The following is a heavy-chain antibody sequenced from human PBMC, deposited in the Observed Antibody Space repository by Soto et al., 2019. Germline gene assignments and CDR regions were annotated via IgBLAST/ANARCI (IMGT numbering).Heavy chain of an antibody. CDR3: ARAACSSTSCYNYYAYGMDV. CDR1: GYTFTTYS. Sequence: ASVKVSCKASGYTFTTYSMHWVRQAPGQRLEWMGWIHAGNGNTEHSQKFQGRVTITRDTSASTAYLELGSLRSEDTAVYYCARAACSSTSCYNYYAYGMDVWGQGTAVTVSS. V-gene: IGHV1-3*01. J-gene: IGHJ6*02. D-gene: IGHD2-2*01. CDR2: IHAGNGNT.